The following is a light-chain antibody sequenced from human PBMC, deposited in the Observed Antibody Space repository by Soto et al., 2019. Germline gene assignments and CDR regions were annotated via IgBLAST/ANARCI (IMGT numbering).Light chain of an antibody. CDR2: EVS. CDR3: SSYTSSSTLV. J-gene: IGLJ1*01. CDR1: SIDIAPYNY. Sequence: QSALTQPASVSGSPGQSLTISCTGTSIDIAPYNYVSWYQQHPGKAPELMIYEVSNRPSGVSNRFSGSKSGNTASLTISGLQAEDEADYYCSSYTSSSTLVFGTGTKVTVL. V-gene: IGLV2-14*01.